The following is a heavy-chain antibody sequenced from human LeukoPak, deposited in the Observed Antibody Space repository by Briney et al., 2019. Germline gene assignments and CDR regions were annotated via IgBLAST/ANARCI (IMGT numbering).Heavy chain of an antibody. CDR1: GGSISSYY. CDR3: ARRQSSYYGLDV. V-gene: IGHV4-59*08. Sequence: PSETLSLTCTVSGGSISSYYWSWIRQPPGKGLEWIGYIYNSEITNYNPSLKSRVTISVDTSKNHFSLRLSSVTAADTAVYYCARRQSSYYGLDVWGQGTTVTVSS. CDR2: IYNSEIT. J-gene: IGHJ6*02.